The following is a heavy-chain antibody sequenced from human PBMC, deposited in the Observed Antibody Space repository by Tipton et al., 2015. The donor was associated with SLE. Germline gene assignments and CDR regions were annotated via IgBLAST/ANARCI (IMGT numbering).Heavy chain of an antibody. CDR3: ARTPSLRIAVTGTRGRRFDY. D-gene: IGHD6-19*01. V-gene: IGHV4-39*01. J-gene: IGHJ4*02. Sequence: TLSLTCTVSGGSISSGGYYWGWIRQPPGKGLEWIGSIYYSGSTYYNPSLKSRVTISVDTSKNQFSLKLSSVTAADTAVYYCARTPSLRIAVTGTRGRRFDYWGQGTLVTVSS. CDR2: IYYSGST. CDR1: GGSISSGGYY.